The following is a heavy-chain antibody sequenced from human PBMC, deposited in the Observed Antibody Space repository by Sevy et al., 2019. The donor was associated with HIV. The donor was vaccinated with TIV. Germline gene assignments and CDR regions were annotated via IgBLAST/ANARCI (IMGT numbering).Heavy chain of an antibody. D-gene: IGHD3-3*01. CDR2: ISYAGSSK. CDR1: GFNFSSYG. CDR3: AKESGSYYDFWSGHDTFDM. J-gene: IGHJ3*02. Sequence: GGSLRLSCAASGFNFSSYGMHWVRLAPGKGLEWVAIISYAGSSKYYADSVKGRFTISRDNSKNTLYLQINSLRTEDTAVYYCAKESGSYYDFWSGHDTFDMWGQGTVVTVSS. V-gene: IGHV3-30*18.